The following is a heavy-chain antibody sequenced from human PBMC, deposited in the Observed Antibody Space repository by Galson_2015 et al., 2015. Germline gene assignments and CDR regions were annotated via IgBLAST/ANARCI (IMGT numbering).Heavy chain of an antibody. V-gene: IGHV1-18*01. D-gene: IGHD6-19*01. J-gene: IGHJ3*02. CDR2: ISAYNGNT. CDR1: GYTFTSYG. Sequence: SGAEVKKPGASVKVSCKASGYTFTSYGISWVRQAPGQGLEWMGWISAYNGNTNYAQKLQGRVTMTTDTSTSTAYMELRSLRSDDTAVYYCARTIVLDSSGWSWWAFDIWGQGTMVTVSS. CDR3: ARTIVLDSSGWSWWAFDI.